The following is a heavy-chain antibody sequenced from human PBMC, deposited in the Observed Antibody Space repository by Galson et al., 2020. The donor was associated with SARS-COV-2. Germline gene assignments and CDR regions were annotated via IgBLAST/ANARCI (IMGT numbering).Heavy chain of an antibody. Sequence: GGSLRLSCVASGFTFSNYVMSWVRQAPGKGLEWAAYITASGETTYYGDAVKGRFIVSRDNSKNTLYLQMNSLRSEDTAVYFCAKDSYNFLTGDHLGEGAFDVWGQGTTVTVSS. CDR3: AKDSYNFLTGDHLGEGAFDV. CDR1: GFTFSNYV. J-gene: IGHJ3*01. D-gene: IGHD3-9*01. CDR2: ITASGETT. V-gene: IGHV3-23*01.